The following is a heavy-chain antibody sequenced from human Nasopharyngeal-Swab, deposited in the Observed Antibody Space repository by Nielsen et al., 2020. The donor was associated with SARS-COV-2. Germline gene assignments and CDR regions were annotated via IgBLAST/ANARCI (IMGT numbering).Heavy chain of an antibody. D-gene: IGHD3-10*02. CDR1: GFTFSGSA. CDR3: CSGAGTDS. J-gene: IGHJ5*01. V-gene: IGHV3-73*01. CDR2: IRTKANNYAT. Sequence: GESLKISCAASGFTFSGSAMHWVRQASGKGREWLGRIRTKANNYATAYAASVKGRFTIARADSENTAYLEMNSLKTEDTAVYYCCSGAGTDSWGQGTLVTVSS.